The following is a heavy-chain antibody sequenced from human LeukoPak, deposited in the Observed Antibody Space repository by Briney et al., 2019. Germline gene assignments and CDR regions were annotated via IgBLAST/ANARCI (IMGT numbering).Heavy chain of an antibody. Sequence: IGEITHSASTNYNPSLKSRVTISVDTSKNQFSLKLSSVTAADTAVYYCARAGYSSVSVDYWGQGTLVTVSS. D-gene: IGHD6-19*01. CDR2: ITHSAST. CDR3: ARAGYSSVSVDY. V-gene: IGHV4-34*01. J-gene: IGHJ4*02.